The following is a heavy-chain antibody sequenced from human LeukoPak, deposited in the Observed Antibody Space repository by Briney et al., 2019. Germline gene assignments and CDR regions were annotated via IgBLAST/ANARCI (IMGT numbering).Heavy chain of an antibody. CDR3: ARGYESLGELDY. Sequence: PSETLSLTCTVSGGSISSSSYYWGWIRQPPGKGLEWIGSIYYSGSTYYNPSLKSRVTISVDTSKNQFSLKLSSVTAADTAVYYCARGYESLGELDYWGQGTLVTVSS. V-gene: IGHV4-39*07. CDR2: IYYSGST. CDR1: GGSISSSSYY. J-gene: IGHJ4*02. D-gene: IGHD3-16*01.